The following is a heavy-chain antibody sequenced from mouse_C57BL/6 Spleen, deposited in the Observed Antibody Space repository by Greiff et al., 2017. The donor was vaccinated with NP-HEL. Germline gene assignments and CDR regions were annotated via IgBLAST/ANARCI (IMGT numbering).Heavy chain of an antibody. Sequence: EVQLQQSGPELVKPGASVKMSCKASGYTFTDYNMHWVKQSHGKSLEWIGYINPNNGGTSYNQKFKGKATLTVNKSSSTAYMELRSLTSEDSAVYYCAKGHYDYDGGYFDYWGQGTTLTVSS. CDR2: INPNNGGT. CDR3: AKGHYDYDGGYFDY. D-gene: IGHD2-4*01. J-gene: IGHJ2*01. V-gene: IGHV1-22*01. CDR1: GYTFTDYN.